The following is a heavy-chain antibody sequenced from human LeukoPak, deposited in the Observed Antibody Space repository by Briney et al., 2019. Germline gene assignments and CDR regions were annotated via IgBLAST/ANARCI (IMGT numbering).Heavy chain of an antibody. J-gene: IGHJ6*02. CDR2: INHSGST. V-gene: IGHV4-34*01. CDR1: GGSISSGDYY. D-gene: IGHD4-23*01. Sequence: PSETLSLTCSVSGGSISSGDYYWSWIRQPPGKGLEWIGEINHSGSTNYNPSLKSRVTISVDTSKNQFSLKLSSVTAADTAVYYCARGSGLGTVVTFYGMDVWGQGTTVTVSS. CDR3: ARGSGLGTVVTFYGMDV.